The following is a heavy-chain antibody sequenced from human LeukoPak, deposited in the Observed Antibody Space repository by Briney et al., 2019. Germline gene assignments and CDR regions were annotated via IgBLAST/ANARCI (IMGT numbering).Heavy chain of an antibody. D-gene: IGHD3-16*01. V-gene: IGHV2-5*02. CDR2: MYWEDDK. CDR1: GFSLGTSGVG. CDR3: AHYTFPWSTAY. J-gene: IGHJ4*02. Sequence: SRPTLVKPTQTLTLTCTFSGFSLGTSGVGVRGIRQPPGKAPEWLALMYWEDDKRYSPSLRTRLTITKYTSKNQVVLTMTNMDPVDTSTYYCAHYTFPWSTAYWGQGTLVTVSS.